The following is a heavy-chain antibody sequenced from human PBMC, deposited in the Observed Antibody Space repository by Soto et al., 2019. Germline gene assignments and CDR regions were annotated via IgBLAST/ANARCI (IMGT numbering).Heavy chain of an antibody. CDR3: ARVQYSGYDFKLAFDI. D-gene: IGHD5-12*01. Sequence: QVQLVQSGAQVKKPGASVKVSCKASGYTFDNYALHWVRQAPWRRLEWMGWINAGNVYKKNSHSFQGRVTITRHTSASTVDMDLSSMRSEATAVYYCARVQYSGYDFKLAFDIWGQGTMVTVSS. CDR1: GYTFDNYA. CDR2: INAGNVYK. J-gene: IGHJ3*02. V-gene: IGHV1-3*01.